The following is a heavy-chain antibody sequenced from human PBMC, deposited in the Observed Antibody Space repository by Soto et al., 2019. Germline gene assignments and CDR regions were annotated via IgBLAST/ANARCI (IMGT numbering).Heavy chain of an antibody. J-gene: IGHJ4*01. V-gene: IGHV3-11*01. CDR2: ISSSGSTI. D-gene: IGHD3-22*01. CDR3: ARDVSTDSSGYHLFDY. Sequence: LRLSCAASGFTFSDYYMSWMRQAQGKGLEWVSYISSSGSTIYYADAVKGRFTISRDNAKNSLYLQMNSLRAEDTAVYYCARDVSTDSSGYHLFDYWGQGTLVTNSS. CDR1: GFTFSDYY.